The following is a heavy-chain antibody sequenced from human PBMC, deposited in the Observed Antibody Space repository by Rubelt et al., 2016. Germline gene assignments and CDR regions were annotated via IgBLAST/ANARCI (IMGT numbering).Heavy chain of an antibody. CDR3: AREAFGVVHY. Sequence: QVQLVQSGAEVKKPGASVKVSCKASGYTFTSYGISWVRQAPGQGLECMGWISAYDGNTHYAQKFQGRVTMTTEKPTSKAHMERRGLRSDDTAVYYCAREAFGVVHYWGQGTLVTVSS. CDR1: GYTFTSYG. CDR2: ISAYDGNT. V-gene: IGHV1-18*01. J-gene: IGHJ4*02. D-gene: IGHD3-3*01.